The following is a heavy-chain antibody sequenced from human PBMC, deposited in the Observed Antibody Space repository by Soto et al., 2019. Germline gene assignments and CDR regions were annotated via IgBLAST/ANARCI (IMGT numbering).Heavy chain of an antibody. D-gene: IGHD6-19*01. CDR1: GYTFTGYA. V-gene: IGHV1-3*01. CDR3: ARAVAVPADFDE. J-gene: IGHJ4*02. CDR2: INAGNGNT. Sequence: ASVKVSCKASGYTFTGYAMHWVRQAPGQRLEWMGWINAGNGNTKYSQKFQGRVTITRDTSASTAYMELSSLRSEDTAVYYCARAVAVPADFDERGQGTLVTVSS.